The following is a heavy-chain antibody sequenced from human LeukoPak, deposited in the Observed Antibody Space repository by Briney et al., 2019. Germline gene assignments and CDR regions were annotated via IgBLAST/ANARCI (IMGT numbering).Heavy chain of an antibody. CDR2: IYNTGTT. CDR1: GGSISTYY. Sequence: SETLSLTCTVSGGSISTYYWSWIRQPPGKGLEWIGYIYNTGTTDYNPSLKSRVTISVDTSKNQISLKVTSVTAADTAVYYCARDEGIQLWLNWGQGTLVTVPS. J-gene: IGHJ4*02. CDR3: ARDEGIQLWLN. D-gene: IGHD5-18*01. V-gene: IGHV4-59*01.